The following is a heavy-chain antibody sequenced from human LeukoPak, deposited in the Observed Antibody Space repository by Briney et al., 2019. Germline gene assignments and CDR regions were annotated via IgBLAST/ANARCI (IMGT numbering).Heavy chain of an antibody. J-gene: IGHJ5*02. V-gene: IGHV3-7*01. CDR2: IKFDGSEK. CDR3: AREGTPYDSSANWFDP. D-gene: IGHD3-22*01. Sequence: GGSLRLSCAASGFTFSNYWMSWVRQAPGKGLEWVANIKFDGSEKYYVDSVKGRFTISRDNAKNSLYLQMNSLRAEDTAVYYCAREGTPYDSSANWFDPWGQGTLVTVSS. CDR1: GFTFSNYW.